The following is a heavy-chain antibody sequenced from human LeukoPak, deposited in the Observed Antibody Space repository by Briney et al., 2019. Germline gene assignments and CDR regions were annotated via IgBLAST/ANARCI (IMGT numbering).Heavy chain of an antibody. CDR3: ARVHCSSTSCYPYGVSAFDI. Sequence: GASVKVSCKASGYTFTGYYMHWVRQAPGQGLEWMGWINPNSGGTNYAQKFQGRVTMTRDTSISTAYMELSRLRSDDTAVYYCARVHCSSTSCYPYGVSAFDIWGQGTMVTVSS. V-gene: IGHV1-2*02. J-gene: IGHJ3*02. CDR1: GYTFTGYY. D-gene: IGHD2-2*01. CDR2: INPNSGGT.